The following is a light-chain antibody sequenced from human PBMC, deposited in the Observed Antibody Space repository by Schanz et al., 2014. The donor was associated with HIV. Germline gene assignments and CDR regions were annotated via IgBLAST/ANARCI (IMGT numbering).Light chain of an antibody. J-gene: IGLJ3*02. CDR2: EVN. Sequence: QSALTQPASVSGSPGQSITISCTGTSSDVGSYNLVSWYQQHPGKAPKLMIYEVNKRPSGVSNRFSGSKSGNTASLTVSGLQAEDEADYYCSSYAGNNNGVFGGGTKPTVL. CDR1: SSDVGSYNL. CDR3: SSYAGNNNGV. V-gene: IGLV2-14*02.